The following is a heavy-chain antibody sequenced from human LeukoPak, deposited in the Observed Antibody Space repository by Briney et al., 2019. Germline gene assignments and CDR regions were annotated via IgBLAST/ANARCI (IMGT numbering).Heavy chain of an antibody. V-gene: IGHV4-34*01. CDR1: GGSFSGYY. J-gene: IGHJ5*02. Sequence: SETLSLTCAVYGGSFSGYYWSWIRQPPGKGLEWIGEINHSGSTNYNPSLKSRVTISVDTSKNQFSLKLSSVTAADTAVYYCARGLGSASYFADWFDPWGQGTLVTVSS. CDR3: ARGLGSASYFADWFDP. D-gene: IGHD5-18*01. CDR2: INHSGST.